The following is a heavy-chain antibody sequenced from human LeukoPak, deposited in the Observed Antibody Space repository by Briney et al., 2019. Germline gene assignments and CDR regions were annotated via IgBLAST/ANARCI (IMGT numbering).Heavy chain of an antibody. D-gene: IGHD2-15*01. Sequence: SVKVSCKASGGTFSSYAISWVRQAPGQGLEWMGGIIPIFGTANYAQKFQGRVTITADESTSTAYMELSSLRSEDTAVYYCARAAAVAATPFDYWGQGTLVTVSS. J-gene: IGHJ4*02. CDR2: IIPIFGTA. CDR3: ARAAAVAATPFDY. CDR1: GGTFSSYA. V-gene: IGHV1-69*13.